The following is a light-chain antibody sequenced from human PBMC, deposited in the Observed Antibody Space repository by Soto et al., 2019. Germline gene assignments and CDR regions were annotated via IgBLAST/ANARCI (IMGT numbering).Light chain of an antibody. CDR1: QAISSY. J-gene: IGKJ4*01. CDR3: QHYGDSPRGT. Sequence: DIQLTQSPSFLSASVGDRVTIACRASQAISSYFAWYQQKPGKAPKLLIYAASTLQSGVPSRFSGSGSGTEFTLTVSSLQPEDFAVYYCQHYGDSPRGTFGGGTKVEIK. CDR2: AAS. V-gene: IGKV1-9*01.